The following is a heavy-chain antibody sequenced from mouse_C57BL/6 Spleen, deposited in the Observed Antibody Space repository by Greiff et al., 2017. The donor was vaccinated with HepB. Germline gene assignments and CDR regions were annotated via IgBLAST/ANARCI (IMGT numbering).Heavy chain of an antibody. V-gene: IGHV1-82*01. Sequence: VQLQQSGPELVKPGASVKISCKASGYAFSSSWMNWVKQRPGKGLEWIGRIYPGDGDTNYNGKVKGKATLTADKSSSTAYMQLSSLTSEDSAVYFWARRGYYDPHVDYWGQSTTLTVSS. J-gene: IGHJ2*01. D-gene: IGHD2-4*01. CDR2: IYPGDGDT. CDR3: ARRGYYDPHVDY. CDR1: GYAFSSSW.